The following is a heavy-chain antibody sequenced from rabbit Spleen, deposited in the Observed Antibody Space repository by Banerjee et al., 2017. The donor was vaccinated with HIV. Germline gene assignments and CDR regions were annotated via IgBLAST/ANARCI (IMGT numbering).Heavy chain of an antibody. Sequence: QSLEESGGDLVKPGASLILTCTASGFSFSSNVYMCWVRQAPGKGLEWIACINAVTGKAVYASWAKGRFTFSKTSSTTVTLQMTGLTAADTATYFCAREKSGVIGWNFYLWGPGTLVTVS. V-gene: IGHV1S40*01. CDR1: GFSFSSNVY. CDR3: AREKSGVIGWNFYL. J-gene: IGHJ4*01. D-gene: IGHD1-1*01. CDR2: INAVTGKA.